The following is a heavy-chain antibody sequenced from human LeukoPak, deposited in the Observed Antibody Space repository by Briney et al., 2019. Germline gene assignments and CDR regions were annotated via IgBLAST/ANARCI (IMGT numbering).Heavy chain of an antibody. D-gene: IGHD3-22*01. V-gene: IGHV3-74*01. CDR1: GFTFSSYW. Sequence: PGGSLRLSCAASGFTFSSYWMHWVRQAPGKGLVWVSRINSDGRSTSYADSVKGRLTSSKENAKNTLYLQMNRVRGEDTGVYYCAREYYYDNYFDYWGQGTLVTVSS. J-gene: IGHJ4*02. CDR3: AREYYYDNYFDY. CDR2: INSDGRST.